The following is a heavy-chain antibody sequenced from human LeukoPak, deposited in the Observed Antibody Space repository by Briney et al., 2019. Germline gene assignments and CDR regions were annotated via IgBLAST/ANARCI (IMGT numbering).Heavy chain of an antibody. Sequence: PGGSLRLSCAASGFTLSSYDMHWVRQATGKGLEWASAIGTAGDTYYPGSVKGRFTISRENAKNSLYLQMNNLRAEDTAVYYCARGYSSGWYPWGQGTLVTVSS. V-gene: IGHV3-13*01. CDR2: IGTAGDT. D-gene: IGHD6-19*01. CDR3: ARGYSSGWYP. CDR1: GFTLSSYD. J-gene: IGHJ5*02.